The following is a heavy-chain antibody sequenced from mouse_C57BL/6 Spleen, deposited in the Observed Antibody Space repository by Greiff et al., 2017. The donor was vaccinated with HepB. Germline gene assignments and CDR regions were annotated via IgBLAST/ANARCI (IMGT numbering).Heavy chain of an antibody. CDR3: ASSNSYYYAIDY. CDR2: IRNKANGYTT. J-gene: IGHJ4*01. Sequence: EVQLVESGGGLVQPGGSLSLSCAASGFTFTDYYMSWVRQPPGKALEWLGFIRNKANGYTTEYSASVKGRFTISRDTSQSILYLQMHALRAEDSATYYCASSNSYYYAIDYWGKGTTVTVSS. V-gene: IGHV7-3*01. CDR1: GFTFTDYY. D-gene: IGHD2-5*01.